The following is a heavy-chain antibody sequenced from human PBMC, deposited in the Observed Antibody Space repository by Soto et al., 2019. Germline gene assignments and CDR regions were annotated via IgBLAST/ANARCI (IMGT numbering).Heavy chain of an antibody. J-gene: IGHJ6*02. Sequence: LVKAACKVSGSTFSSYTISWARQAPGQGLEWMGRIIPILGIANYAQKFQGRVTITADKSTSTAYMELSSLRAEDTAVYYCAGLWGVVVAARLQNYYYSGMYVWGQENTLTVSS. V-gene: IGHV1-69*02. CDR1: GSTFSSYT. D-gene: IGHD2-15*01. CDR2: IIPILGIA. CDR3: AGLWGVVVAARLQNYYYSGMYV.